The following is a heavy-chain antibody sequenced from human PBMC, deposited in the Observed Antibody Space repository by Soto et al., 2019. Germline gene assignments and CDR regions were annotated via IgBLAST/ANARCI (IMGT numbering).Heavy chain of an antibody. V-gene: IGHV2-5*08. D-gene: IGHD2-15*01. CDR3: AHRPLGFATRFAP. CDR2: IFWDDDK. Sequence: TLSLTCTVSGGSINVYYWSWIRQPPGKALEWLALIFWDDDKRYSPSLKSRLTITKDTSKNQVVLTMTNMDPVDTATYYCAHRPLGFATRFAPWGQGTLVTVSS. J-gene: IGHJ5*02. CDR1: GGSINVYYW.